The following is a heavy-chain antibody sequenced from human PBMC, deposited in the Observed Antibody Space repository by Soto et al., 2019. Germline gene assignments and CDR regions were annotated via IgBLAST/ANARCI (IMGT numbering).Heavy chain of an antibody. CDR3: AKGTVPAAIRRDYFDY. D-gene: IGHD2-2*02. CDR1: GFTFSTYA. V-gene: IGHV3-23*01. Sequence: GGSLRLSFAASGFTFSTYAMSWVRQSPGQGLEWVSAISGSGDSTYYADSVKGRFTISRDNSKNTLYLQMNSLRAEDTAVYYCAKGTVPAAIRRDYFDYWGQGTLVTVSS. J-gene: IGHJ4*02. CDR2: ISGSGDST.